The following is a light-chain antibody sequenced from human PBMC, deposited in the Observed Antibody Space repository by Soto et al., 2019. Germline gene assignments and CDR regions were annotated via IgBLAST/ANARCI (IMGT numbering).Light chain of an antibody. Sequence: AIQLTQSPSSLSASVGDRVTITCRASQGIGSALAWYQQRPGEAPRFLIYDDSTLGSGVPLRFSGSGSGTYFTLTISTLQLEDFATYYCQQFNSYPLTFGGGTKVEIK. V-gene: IGKV1-13*02. CDR2: DDS. CDR1: QGIGSA. J-gene: IGKJ4*01. CDR3: QQFNSYPLT.